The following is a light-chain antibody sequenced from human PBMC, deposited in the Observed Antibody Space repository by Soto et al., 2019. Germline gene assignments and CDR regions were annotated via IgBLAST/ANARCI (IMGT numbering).Light chain of an antibody. CDR2: GAS. CDR3: QQRRSWQVT. V-gene: IGKV3-15*01. Sequence: EIVMTQSQATLSVSRLYRPPLXLLASQSVSSKLAWYQQKPGQAPRLLIYGASTRATGIPARFSGSGSGTEFTLTISSLEPEDFAVYYCQQRRSWQVTFGQGTRLEIK. CDR1: QSVSSK. J-gene: IGKJ5*01.